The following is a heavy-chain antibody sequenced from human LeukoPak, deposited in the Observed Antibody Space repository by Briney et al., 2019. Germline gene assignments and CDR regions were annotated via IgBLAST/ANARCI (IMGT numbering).Heavy chain of an antibody. CDR3: AKEGGYQQLVPFDY. Sequence: GGSLRLSCAASGSTFSSYGMHWVRQAPGKGLEWVSAISGSGGSTYYADSVKGRFTISRDNSKNTLYLQMNSLRAEDTAVYYCAKEGGYQQLVPFDYWGQGTLVTVSS. J-gene: IGHJ4*02. CDR1: GSTFSSYG. V-gene: IGHV3-23*01. D-gene: IGHD6-13*01. CDR2: ISGSGGST.